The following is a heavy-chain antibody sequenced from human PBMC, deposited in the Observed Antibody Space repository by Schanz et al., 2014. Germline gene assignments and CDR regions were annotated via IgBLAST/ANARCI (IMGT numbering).Heavy chain of an antibody. D-gene: IGHD3-22*01. CDR1: GFSFSDYG. Sequence: QVQLVESGGGVVQPGRSLRLSCAGSGFSFSDYGMHWVRQAPGRGLEWVAVISYHGSERYYADSVKGRFTISRDNSKNTLYMQMNSMRTVDTAVSFCAKSYDTSGYSGFDYWGQGTLVTVSS. J-gene: IGHJ4*02. CDR3: AKSYDTSGYSGFDY. V-gene: IGHV3-30*18. CDR2: ISYHGSER.